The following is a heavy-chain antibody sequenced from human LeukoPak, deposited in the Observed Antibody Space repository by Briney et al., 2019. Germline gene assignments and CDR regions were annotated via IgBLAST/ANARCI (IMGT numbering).Heavy chain of an antibody. J-gene: IGHJ6*02. CDR1: GFTVSSNY. CDR2: IYSGGGT. Sequence: GGSLRLSCAASGFTVSSNYMSWVRQAPGKGLEWVSIIYSGGGTYYADSVKGRFTISRDNSKNTLYLLMNSLRPEDTAIYYCARGFGKAAADVFGGYTMDVWGQGTTVTVSS. V-gene: IGHV3-53*05. D-gene: IGHD6-13*01. CDR3: ARGFGKAAADVFGGYTMDV.